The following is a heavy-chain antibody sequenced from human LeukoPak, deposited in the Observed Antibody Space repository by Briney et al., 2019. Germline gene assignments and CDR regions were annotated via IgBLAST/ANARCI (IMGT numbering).Heavy chain of an antibody. CDR2: INHSGST. Sequence: SETLSLTCAVYGGSFSGYYWSWIRQPPGKGLEWIGEINHSGSTNYNPSLKSRVTISVDTSKNQFSLKLSSVTAADTAVYYCARVGGYEPSFDYWGQGTLVTVSS. CDR3: ARVGGYEPSFDY. CDR1: GGSFSGYY. J-gene: IGHJ4*02. D-gene: IGHD5-12*01. V-gene: IGHV4-34*01.